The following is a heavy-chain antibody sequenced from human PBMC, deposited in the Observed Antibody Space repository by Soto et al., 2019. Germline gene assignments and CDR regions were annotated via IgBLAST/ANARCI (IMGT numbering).Heavy chain of an antibody. Sequence: SVKVSCKASLGTFSSYAISWVRQAPGQGLEWMGGIIPIFGTANYAQKFQGRVTITADESTSTAYMELSSLRSEDTAVYYCARDSLIVGATWSFDYWGQGTLVTVSS. J-gene: IGHJ4*02. D-gene: IGHD1-26*01. CDR1: LGTFSSYA. CDR3: ARDSLIVGATWSFDY. CDR2: IIPIFGTA. V-gene: IGHV1-69*01.